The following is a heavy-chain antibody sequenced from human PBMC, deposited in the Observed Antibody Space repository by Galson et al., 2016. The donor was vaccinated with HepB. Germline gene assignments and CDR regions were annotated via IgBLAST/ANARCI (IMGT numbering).Heavy chain of an antibody. V-gene: IGHV3-30-3*01. D-gene: IGHD3-16*02. Sequence: SLRLSCAASGFTFSSYAMHWVRQAPGKGLEWVAVISFDGSNNFYADSVKGRFTISRDNSKNTLYLQMNSLRAEGPAVYYCARDDDYVWGTYRYTRTVPQYYFDYWGQGTLVTVSS. CDR2: ISFDGSNN. CDR3: ARDDDYVWGTYRYTRTVPQYYFDY. J-gene: IGHJ4*02. CDR1: GFTFSSYA.